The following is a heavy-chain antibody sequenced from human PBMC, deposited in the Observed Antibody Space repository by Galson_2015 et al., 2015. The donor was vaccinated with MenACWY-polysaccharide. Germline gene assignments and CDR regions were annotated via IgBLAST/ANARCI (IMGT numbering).Heavy chain of an antibody. CDR3: ARKDHGTGSMDV. Sequence: QSGAEVTKPGESLSISFTASGYLFTSFAVGWVRQMPGKGLEWLGIINPSDSDVKYNPSFQGKVTFSADRSTNTAYLQWSSLKASDSAMYYCARKDHGTGSMDVWGQGTMVTVSS. V-gene: IGHV5-51*01. CDR1: GYLFTSFA. J-gene: IGHJ6*02. D-gene: IGHD3-10*01. CDR2: INPSDSDV.